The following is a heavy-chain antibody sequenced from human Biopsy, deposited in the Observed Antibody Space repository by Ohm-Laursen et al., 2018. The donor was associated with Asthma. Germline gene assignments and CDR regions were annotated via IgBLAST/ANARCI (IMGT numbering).Heavy chain of an antibody. D-gene: IGHD3-22*01. CDR3: ARAQDYYDSRGYYRSFDY. V-gene: IGHV4-31*03. J-gene: IGHJ4*02. CDR1: YGSITSGGYY. CDR2: IYHSGST. Sequence: SQTLSLTCTVSYGSITSGGYYWTWIRQHPGKGLEWIGFIYHSGSTYYNPSLKSRVSISIDTSKNQFSLKLSSVTAADTAVYYCARAQDYYDSRGYYRSFDYWGQRTLVTVSS.